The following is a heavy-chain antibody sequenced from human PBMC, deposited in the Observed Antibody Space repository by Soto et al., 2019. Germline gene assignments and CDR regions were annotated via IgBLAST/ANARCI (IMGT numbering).Heavy chain of an antibody. J-gene: IGHJ3*02. CDR1: GGSFSGYY. V-gene: IGHV4-34*01. CDR2: INHSGST. CDR3: ARGVAGYYYDSSGSEYGAFDI. D-gene: IGHD3-22*01. Sequence: PSETLSLTCAVYGGSFSGYYWSWIRQPPGKGLEWIGEINHSGSTNYNPSLKSRVTISVDTSKNQFSLKLSSVTAADTAVYYCARGVAGYYYDSSGSEYGAFDIWGQGTMVTVSS.